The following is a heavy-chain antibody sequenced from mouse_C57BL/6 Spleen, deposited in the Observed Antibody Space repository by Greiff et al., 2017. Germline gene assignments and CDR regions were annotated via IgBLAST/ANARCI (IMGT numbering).Heavy chain of an antibody. CDR2: ISSGGSYT. V-gene: IGHV5-6*01. Sequence: EVQLKESGGDLVKPGGSLKLSCAASGFTFSSYGMSWVRQTPDKRLEWVATISSGGSYTYYPDSVKGRFTISRDNAKNTLYLQMSSLKSEDTAMYYCARGTTVVAKAMDYWGQGTSVTVSS. J-gene: IGHJ4*01. D-gene: IGHD1-1*01. CDR1: GFTFSSYG. CDR3: ARGTTVVAKAMDY.